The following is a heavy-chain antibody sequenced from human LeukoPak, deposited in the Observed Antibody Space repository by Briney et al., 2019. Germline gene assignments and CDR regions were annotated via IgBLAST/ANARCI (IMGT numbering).Heavy chain of an antibody. Sequence: GGSLRLSCAASGFTFSASPMHWVRQASGKGLEWVGRITGTYATAYSASVKGRFTISRDDSKYTTYLQMNSLETEDTAVYYCTREGCGATSCYTNDYWGQGTLVTVSS. CDR2: ITGTYAT. CDR3: TREGCGATSCYTNDY. J-gene: IGHJ4*02. V-gene: IGHV3-73*01. CDR1: GFTFSASP. D-gene: IGHD2-2*02.